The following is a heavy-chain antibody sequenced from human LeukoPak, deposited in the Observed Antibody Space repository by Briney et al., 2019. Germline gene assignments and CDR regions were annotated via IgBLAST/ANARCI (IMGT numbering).Heavy chain of an antibody. J-gene: IGHJ3*02. Sequence: ASVKVSCKVSGYTFTDYYMHWVQQAPGKGLEWMGLVDPEDGETIYAEKFQGRVTITADTSTDTAYMELSSLRSEDTAVYYCATSRITMARGVSGAFDIWGQGTMVTVSS. CDR1: GYTFTDYY. V-gene: IGHV1-69-2*01. CDR3: ATSRITMARGVSGAFDI. D-gene: IGHD3-10*01. CDR2: VDPEDGET.